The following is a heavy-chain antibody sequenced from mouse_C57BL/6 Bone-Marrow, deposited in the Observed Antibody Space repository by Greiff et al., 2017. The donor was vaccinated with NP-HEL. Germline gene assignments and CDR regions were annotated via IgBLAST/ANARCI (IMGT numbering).Heavy chain of an antibody. Sequence: DVHLVESGGDLVKPGGSLKLSCAASGFTFSSYGMSWVRQTPDKRLEWVATISSGGSYTYYPDSVKGRFTISRDNAKNTLYLQVSSLKSEDTAMYYCARRGFPRYAMDYWGQGTSVTVSS. CDR3: ARRGFPRYAMDY. CDR2: ISSGGSYT. J-gene: IGHJ4*01. V-gene: IGHV5-6*01. CDR1: GFTFSSYG.